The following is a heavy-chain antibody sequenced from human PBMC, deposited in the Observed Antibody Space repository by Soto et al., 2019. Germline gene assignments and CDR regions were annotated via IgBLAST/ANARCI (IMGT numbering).Heavy chain of an antibody. CDR2: INAGNGNT. Sequence: ASVKASCKASGYTFTSYAMHWVRQAPGQRLEWMGWINAGNGNTKYSQKFQGRVTITRDTSASTAYMELSSLRSEDTAVYYCARWAASVTTVDYWGQGTLVTVSS. CDR3: ARWAASVTTVDY. J-gene: IGHJ4*02. CDR1: GYTFTSYA. V-gene: IGHV1-3*01. D-gene: IGHD4-17*01.